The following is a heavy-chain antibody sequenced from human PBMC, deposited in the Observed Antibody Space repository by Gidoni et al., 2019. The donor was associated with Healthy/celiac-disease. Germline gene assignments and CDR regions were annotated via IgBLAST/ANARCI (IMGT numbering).Heavy chain of an antibody. D-gene: IGHD3-10*01. V-gene: IGHV4-59*01. CDR2: IYYSGSN. CDR1: GDSISRYY. Sequence: QVQLQESGPGLVKPPEPLSLTCTVSGDSISRYYWSWIRQPPGQGLEWIGYIYYSGSNKYNPSRKSRVTISVDTSKNQFARKLSSVTAADTAVYYCARGSLLWFGESRSRVMDVWGQGTTVTVSS. CDR3: ARGSLLWFGESRSRVMDV. J-gene: IGHJ6*02.